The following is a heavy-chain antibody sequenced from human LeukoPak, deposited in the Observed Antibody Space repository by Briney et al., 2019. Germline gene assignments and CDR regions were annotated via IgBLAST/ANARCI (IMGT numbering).Heavy chain of an antibody. CDR1: GFTFNNYG. Sequence: GGSLRLSCAASGFTFNNYGMHWVRQAPGKGLEWVALIQPDGNNKYYADSVKGRFTVSRANSKNTLYLQLSSLRADDTAVYYCAKRDRTTEFDYWGQGTLVTVSS. V-gene: IGHV3-30*02. CDR2: IQPDGNNK. CDR3: AKRDRTTEFDY. J-gene: IGHJ4*02. D-gene: IGHD1-1*01.